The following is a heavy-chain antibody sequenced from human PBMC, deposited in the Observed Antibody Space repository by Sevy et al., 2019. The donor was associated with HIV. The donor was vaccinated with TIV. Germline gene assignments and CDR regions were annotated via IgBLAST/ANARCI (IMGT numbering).Heavy chain of an antibody. CDR3: ARGHYDFWSSYFDN. V-gene: IGHV1-2*02. J-gene: IGHJ4*01. CDR2: INPITEGT. CDR1: GYTFNNNY. Sequence: ASVKVSCKASGYTFNNNYMHWVRQAPGQGPEWMGWINPITEGTNYAQKFQGRITMSRDMSVNTAYMELTSLRSDDTAVYFCARGHYDFWSSYFDNWGQGTLVTVSS. D-gene: IGHD3-3*01.